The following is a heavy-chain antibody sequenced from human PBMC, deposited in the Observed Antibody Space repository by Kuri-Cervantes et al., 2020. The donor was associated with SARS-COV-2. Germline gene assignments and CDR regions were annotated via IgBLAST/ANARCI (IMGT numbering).Heavy chain of an antibody. CDR2: VYHSGST. Sequence: GSLRLSCAVSGYSISSGYYWGWIRQPPGKGLEWIGSVYHSGSTYYNPSLKSRVTISVDTSKNQFSPKLSSVTAADTAVYYCARITTTVTPRPVYGMDVWGQGTTVTVSS. CDR3: ARITTTVTPRPVYGMDV. J-gene: IGHJ6*02. D-gene: IGHD4-17*01. CDR1: GYSISSGYY. V-gene: IGHV4-38-2*01.